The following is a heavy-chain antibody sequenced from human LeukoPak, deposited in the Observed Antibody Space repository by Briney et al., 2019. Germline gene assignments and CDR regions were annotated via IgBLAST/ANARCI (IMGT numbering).Heavy chain of an antibody. V-gene: IGHV1-18*01. Sequence: ASVKVSCKASGYTFTSYGISWVRQAPGQGLEWMGWISAYNGNTNYAQKLQGRVTMTTDTSTSTAYMELRSLRSDDTAVYYCARALYSSSWRDAFDIWGQGTMVTVSS. CDR3: ARALYSSSWRDAFDI. J-gene: IGHJ3*02. CDR2: ISAYNGNT. CDR1: GYTFTSYG. D-gene: IGHD6-13*01.